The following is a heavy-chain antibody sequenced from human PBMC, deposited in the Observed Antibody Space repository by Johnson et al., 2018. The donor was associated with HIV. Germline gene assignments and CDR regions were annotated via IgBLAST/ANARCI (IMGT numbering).Heavy chain of an antibody. D-gene: IGHD3-22*01. J-gene: IGHJ3*02. V-gene: IGHV3-33*01. CDR1: GFTFSSYG. CDR3: ARERDYYDSGGYWVDAFDI. Sequence: QVQLVESGGGVVQPGGSLRLSCAASGFTFSSYGMHWVRQAPGKGLEWVAVIWYDGSNKYYADSVKGRFTISRDNSKNTLYLQMNSLRAEDTAVYYCARERDYYDSGGYWVDAFDIWGQGTMVTVSS. CDR2: IWYDGSNK.